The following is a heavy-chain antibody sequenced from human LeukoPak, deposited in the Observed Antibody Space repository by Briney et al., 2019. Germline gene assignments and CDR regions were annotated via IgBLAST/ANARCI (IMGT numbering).Heavy chain of an antibody. D-gene: IGHD3-3*01. J-gene: IGHJ4*02. Sequence: PSQTLSLTCTVSGGSISSGGYYWSWIRQHPGEGLEWIGYIYYSGSTFYNPSLKGRVTISVDTSKNQFSLKLSSVTAADTAVYYCASVLYYDFWSGYWAFDYWGQGTLVTVSS. CDR1: GGSISSGGYY. CDR2: IYYSGST. V-gene: IGHV4-31*03. CDR3: ASVLYYDFWSGYWAFDY.